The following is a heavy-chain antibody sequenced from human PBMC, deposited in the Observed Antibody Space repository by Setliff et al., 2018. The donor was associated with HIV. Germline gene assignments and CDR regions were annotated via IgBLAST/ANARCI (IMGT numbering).Heavy chain of an antibody. CDR3: ARLGTSYYDSPSVD. J-gene: IGHJ4*02. V-gene: IGHV4-61*09. CDR1: GGSINIGSFY. CDR2: VYTSGNT. D-gene: IGHD3-22*01. Sequence: SETLSLTCTVSGGSINIGSFYWSWIRQPAGKGPEWLGHVYTSGNTYYDPSLASRVAISLDRSKNQFSLKLSSVTAADTAVYYCARLGTSYYDSPSVDWGQGTLVTVSS.